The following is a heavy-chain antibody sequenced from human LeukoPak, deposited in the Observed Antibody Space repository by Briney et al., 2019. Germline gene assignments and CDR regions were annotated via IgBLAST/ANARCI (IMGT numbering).Heavy chain of an antibody. CDR1: GFTFSSYW. J-gene: IGHJ4*02. Sequence: PGGSLRLSCAASGFTFSSYWMHWVRQAPGKGLVWVSRITSDGSSTSYADSVKGRFTISRDNPKNTLYLQMNSLRAEDTAVYYCARDRGINMVRGVIDYWGQGTLVTISS. CDR3: ARDRGINMVRGVIDY. CDR2: ITSDGSST. D-gene: IGHD3-10*01. V-gene: IGHV3-74*01.